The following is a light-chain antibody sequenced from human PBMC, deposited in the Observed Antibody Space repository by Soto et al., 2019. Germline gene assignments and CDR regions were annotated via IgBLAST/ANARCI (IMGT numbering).Light chain of an antibody. CDR3: QQSYTTPVYS. V-gene: IGKV1-5*03. CDR1: QSISSW. J-gene: IGKJ2*01. CDR2: KAS. Sequence: DIQMTQSPSTLSASVGDRVTITCRASQSISSWLAWYQQKPGKAPKLLIYKASSLESGVPSRFSGSGSGTDFTLTISNLQPEDFATYFCQQSYTTPVYSFGQGTKVDI.